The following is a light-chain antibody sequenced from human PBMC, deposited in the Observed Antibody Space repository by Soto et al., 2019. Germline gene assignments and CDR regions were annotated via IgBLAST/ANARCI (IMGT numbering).Light chain of an antibody. CDR1: QSVSSY. J-gene: IGKJ2*01. CDR3: QQRSNRPPYI. V-gene: IGKV3-11*01. CDR2: DAS. Sequence: EIVLTQSPATLSLSPGARATLSCRASQSVSSYLDGYQQKPGQAPRLLIYDASNRATGIPARFRGSGPGTDVTLTISSVEPEDFEVYYCQQRSNRPPYIVGQGTKLEI.